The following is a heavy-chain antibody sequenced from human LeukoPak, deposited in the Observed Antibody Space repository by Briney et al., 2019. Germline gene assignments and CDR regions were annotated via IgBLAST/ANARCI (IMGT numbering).Heavy chain of an antibody. J-gene: IGHJ6*02. CDR3: AKESGVPAATAVGMDV. D-gene: IGHD2-2*01. CDR1: GFTFSGYG. CDR2: ISGSGGST. Sequence: GGSLRLSCAASGFTFSGYGMSWVRQAPGEGLVCLSAISGSGGSTYYADSVEGRFTISRDNSKDTLYRQMNSLRANDRAVYYCAKESGVPAATAVGMDVWGQGTTVTVS. V-gene: IGHV3-23*01.